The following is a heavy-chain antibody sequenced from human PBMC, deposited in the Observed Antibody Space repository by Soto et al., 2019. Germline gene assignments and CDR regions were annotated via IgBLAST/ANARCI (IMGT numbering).Heavy chain of an antibody. CDR2: INHSGST. CDR1: GGSFSTSSSYY. V-gene: IGHV4-39*07. D-gene: IGHD5-18*01. CDR3: ARGKGQLWPHY. J-gene: IGHJ4*02. Sequence: SETLSLTCTVSGGSFSTSSSYYWGWIRQPPGKGLEWIGEINHSGSTNYNPSLKSRVTISVDTSKNQFSLKLSSVTAADTAVYYCARGKGQLWPHYWGQGTLVTVSS.